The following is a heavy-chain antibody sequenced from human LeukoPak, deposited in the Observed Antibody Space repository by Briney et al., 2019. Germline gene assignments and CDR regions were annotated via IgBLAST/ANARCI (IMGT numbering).Heavy chain of an antibody. CDR2: INHSGST. Sequence: SETLSLTCAVYGGSFSGYYWSWIRQPPGKGLEWIGEINHSGSTNYNPSLKSRVTISVDTSKSQFSLKLSSVTAADTAVYYCASSNLRYYGSGSYHYFDYWGQGTLVTVSS. J-gene: IGHJ4*02. V-gene: IGHV4-34*01. CDR3: ASSNLRYYGSGSYHYFDY. D-gene: IGHD3-10*01. CDR1: GGSFSGYY.